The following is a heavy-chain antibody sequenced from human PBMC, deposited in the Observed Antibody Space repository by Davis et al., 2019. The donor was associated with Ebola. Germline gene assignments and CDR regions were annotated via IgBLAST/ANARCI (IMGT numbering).Heavy chain of an antibody. CDR3: ARYYDFWTTHWFDP. D-gene: IGHD3-3*01. Sequence: ASVKVSCKASGYIFNNHPIHWVRRAPGHRPEWMGWINAGNGNTKYSQKFQGRVTITRDTSASTAYMELSSLRSEDTAVYYCARYYDFWTTHWFDPWGQGTLVTVSS. CDR1: GYIFNNHP. J-gene: IGHJ5*02. V-gene: IGHV1-3*01. CDR2: INAGNGNT.